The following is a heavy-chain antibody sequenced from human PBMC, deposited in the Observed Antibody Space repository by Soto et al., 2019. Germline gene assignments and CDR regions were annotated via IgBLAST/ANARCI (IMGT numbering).Heavy chain of an antibody. CDR1: GFTFSSYA. D-gene: IGHD3-3*01. Sequence: EVQLLESGGGLVQPGGSLRLSCAASGFTFSSYAMSWVRQAPWKGLEWVSAISGSGGSTYYADSVKGRFTISRDNSKNTLYLQMNILRAEDTAVYYCANGLEWLFDYWGQGTLVTVSS. CDR2: ISGSGGST. V-gene: IGHV3-23*01. CDR3: ANGLEWLFDY. J-gene: IGHJ4*02.